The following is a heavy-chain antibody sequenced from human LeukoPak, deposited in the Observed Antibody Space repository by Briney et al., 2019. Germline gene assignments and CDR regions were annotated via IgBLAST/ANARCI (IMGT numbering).Heavy chain of an antibody. D-gene: IGHD6-19*01. CDR1: GFTFSDYF. V-gene: IGHV3-11*01. Sequence: GGSLRLSCAASGFTFSDYFMGWIRQAPGTGLEWVSYISSTSTTIYYADSVKGRFTISRDNAKNSVFLQMNSLRADDTAVYYCAAGYTSGLSAYWGQGNLVTGSS. J-gene: IGHJ4*02. CDR2: ISSTSTTI. CDR3: AAGYTSGLSAY.